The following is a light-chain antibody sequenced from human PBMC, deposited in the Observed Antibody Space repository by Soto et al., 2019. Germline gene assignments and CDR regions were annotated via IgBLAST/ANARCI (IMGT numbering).Light chain of an antibody. J-gene: IGKJ1*01. V-gene: IGKV3-20*01. CDR3: QQYDISPWT. Sequence: EIVLTQSPGALSLSPGERATLSCRASQSVSSNYLAWYQQKPGQAPRLLIYGASTRATGIPARFTGSGSETEFILTISSLQSEDFAVYYCQQYDISPWTFGQGTKVDIK. CDR2: GAS. CDR1: QSVSSNY.